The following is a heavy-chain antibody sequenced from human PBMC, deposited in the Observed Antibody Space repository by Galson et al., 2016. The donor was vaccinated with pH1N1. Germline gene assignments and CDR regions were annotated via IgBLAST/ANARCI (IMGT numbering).Heavy chain of an antibody. V-gene: IGHV1-2*02. D-gene: IGHD3-10*01. CDR3: ATGSGNSWFDP. CDR2: INPNSGGT. J-gene: IGHJ5*02. Sequence: SVKVSCKASGYTFTGYYIHWVRQAPGQGLVWMGCINPNSGGTNYAQNFQGRVTLTGDTSINTAYMELSSLTSDDTAVYYCATGSGNSWFDPWGQGTLVTVSS. CDR1: GYTFTGYY.